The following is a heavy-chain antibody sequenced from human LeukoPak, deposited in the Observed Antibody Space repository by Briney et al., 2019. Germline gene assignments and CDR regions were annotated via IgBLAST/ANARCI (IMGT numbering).Heavy chain of an antibody. V-gene: IGHV4-59*08. J-gene: IGHJ4*02. CDR3: ARHLAYYGSGSHSPVDY. D-gene: IGHD3-10*01. CDR2: IYYSGST. CDR1: GGSISSYY. Sequence: SETLSLTCTVSGGSISSYYWSWIRQPPGKGLEWIGYIYYSGSTNYNPSLKSRVTISVDTSKNQFSLKLSSVTAADTAVCYCARHLAYYGSGSHSPVDYWGQGTLVTVSS.